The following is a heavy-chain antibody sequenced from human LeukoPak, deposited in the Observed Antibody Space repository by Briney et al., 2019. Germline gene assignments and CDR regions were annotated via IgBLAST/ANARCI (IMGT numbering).Heavy chain of an antibody. CDR3: ARDFRTQLDGDSSPYHFDY. J-gene: IGHJ4*02. V-gene: IGHV3-21*01. CDR1: GFTFSTHS. CDR2: ISSSSSHI. Sequence: GGSLRLSCAALGFTFSTHSMSWVRQAPGKRLEWVSSISSSSSHIYYADSTKGRYSVSRDNPKNSLFLQMNSLRAEDTAVYYCARDFRTQLDGDSSPYHFDYWGQGAMVTVSS. D-gene: IGHD5-24*01.